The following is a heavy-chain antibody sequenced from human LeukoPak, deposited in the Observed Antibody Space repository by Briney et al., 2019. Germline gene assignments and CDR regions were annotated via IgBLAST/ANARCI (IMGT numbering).Heavy chain of an antibody. CDR2: IYPGDSDT. Sequence: GESLQISCKGSGYSFTSYWIAWVRQMPGKGLEWMGIIYPGDSDTRYSPSFQGQVTISADKSISTAYLQWSSLKASDTAMYYCARHGDYCSSTSCYGNWFDPWGQGTLVTVSS. D-gene: IGHD2-2*01. J-gene: IGHJ5*02. CDR3: ARHGDYCSSTSCYGNWFDP. V-gene: IGHV5-51*01. CDR1: GYSFTSYW.